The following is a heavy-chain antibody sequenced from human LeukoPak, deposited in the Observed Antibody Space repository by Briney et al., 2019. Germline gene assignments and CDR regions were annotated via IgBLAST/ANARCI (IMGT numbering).Heavy chain of an antibody. V-gene: IGHV3-30-3*01. CDR3: ARTTTPHYYGSGSYALGY. Sequence: GGSLRLSCAASGFTFSTYAMHWVHQGPGKGLEWVAVISYDGSNKYYADSVKGRFTIPRDSSKNTLYLQMSSLSAEDTAVYYCARTTTPHYYGSGSYALGYWGQGTLVTVPS. J-gene: IGHJ4*02. CDR2: ISYDGSNK. D-gene: IGHD3-10*01. CDR1: GFTFSTYA.